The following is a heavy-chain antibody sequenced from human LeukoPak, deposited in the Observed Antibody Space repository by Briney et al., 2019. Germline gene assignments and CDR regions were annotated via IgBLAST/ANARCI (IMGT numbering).Heavy chain of an antibody. CDR1: GFPFGSYW. V-gene: IGHV3-7*01. CDR3: TRDPLYGALDS. D-gene: IGHD4-17*01. CDR2: IQPDGSQG. Sequence: GGSLRLSCVASGFPFGSYWMTWVRQAPGKGLEWVANIQPDGSQGLYVDSVKGRFIISRDNAKKSLYLQMNSLRAEDTAVYYCTRDPLYGALDSWGQGTLVTVSS. J-gene: IGHJ4*02.